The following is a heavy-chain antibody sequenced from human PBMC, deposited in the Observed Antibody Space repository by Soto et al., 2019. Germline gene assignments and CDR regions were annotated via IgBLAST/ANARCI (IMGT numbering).Heavy chain of an antibody. CDR2: ISYDGSHK. D-gene: IGHD2-2*01. V-gene: IGHV3-30*03. Sequence: HVQLVESGGGVVQPGRSLRLSCAVSGFNFSSYGMHWVRQAPGKGLEWVAVISYDGSHKASADSVKGRFAISRDNSKNTLFLQMNSLRVADTAVYYCAIDIVKTSSWPADWGQGTLVTVSS. CDR3: AIDIVKTSSWPAD. CDR1: GFNFSSYG. J-gene: IGHJ4*02.